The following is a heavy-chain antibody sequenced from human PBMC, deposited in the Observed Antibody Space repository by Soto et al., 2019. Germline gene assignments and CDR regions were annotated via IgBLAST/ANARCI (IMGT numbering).Heavy chain of an antibody. CDR1: GGSFSGYY. CDR2: INHSGST. V-gene: IGHV4-34*01. J-gene: IGHJ4*02. Sequence: SETLSLTCAVYGGSFSGYYWSWIRQPPGKGLEWIGEINHSGSTNYNPSLKSRVTIPVDTSKNQFSLKLSSVTAADTAVYYCARYNSSGWINYFDYWGQGTLVTVSS. D-gene: IGHD6-19*01. CDR3: ARYNSSGWINYFDY.